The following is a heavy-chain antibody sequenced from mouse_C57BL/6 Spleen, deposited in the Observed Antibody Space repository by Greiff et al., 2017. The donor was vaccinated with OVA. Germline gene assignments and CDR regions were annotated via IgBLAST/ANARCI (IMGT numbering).Heavy chain of an antibody. CDR3: ARFLFPDYYGSSRPYYYAMDY. Sequence: DVKLVESGGGLVKPGGSLKLSCAASGFTFSDYGMHWVRQAPEKGLEWVAYISSGSSTIYYADTVKGRFTISRDNAKNTLFLQMTSLRSEDTAMYYCARFLFPDYYGSSRPYYYAMDYWGQGTSVTVSS. V-gene: IGHV5-17*01. CDR2: ISSGSSTI. J-gene: IGHJ4*01. CDR1: GFTFSDYG. D-gene: IGHD1-1*01.